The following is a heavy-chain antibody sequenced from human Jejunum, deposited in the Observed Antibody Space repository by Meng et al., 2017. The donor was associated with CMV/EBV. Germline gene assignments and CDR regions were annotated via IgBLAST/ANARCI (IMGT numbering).Heavy chain of an antibody. Sequence: IHWVRQAPGKGLEWVGRIRSKTYSSGTAYAASVKGRFIISRDDSKNTAYLQMNSLKTEDTAVYYCTRHSIVVVPAAGFDPWGQGTLVTVSS. J-gene: IGHJ5*02. V-gene: IGHV3-73*01. CDR2: IRSKTYSSGT. CDR3: TRHSIVVVPAAGFDP. D-gene: IGHD2-2*01.